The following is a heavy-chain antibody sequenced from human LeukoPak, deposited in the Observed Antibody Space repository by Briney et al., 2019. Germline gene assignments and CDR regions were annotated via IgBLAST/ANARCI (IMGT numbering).Heavy chain of an antibody. CDR3: ARVSSLRYFDWFDAFDI. D-gene: IGHD3-9*01. CDR2: INPSGGST. V-gene: IGHV1-46*01. J-gene: IGHJ3*02. CDR1: GYTFTSYY. Sequence: ASVKVSCKVSGYTFTSYYMHWVRQAPGQGLEWMGIINPSGGSTSCAQKFQGRVTMTRDTSTSTVYMELSSLRSEDTAVFYCARVSSLRYFDWFDAFDIWGQGTMVTVSS.